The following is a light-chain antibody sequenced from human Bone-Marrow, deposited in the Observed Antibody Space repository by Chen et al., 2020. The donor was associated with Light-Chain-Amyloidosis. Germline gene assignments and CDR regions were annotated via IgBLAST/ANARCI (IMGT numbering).Light chain of an antibody. Sequence: QSALTQPASVSGSPGQSITISCTGTSSDVGGDNHVSWYQQHPDKAPKLMIYEVTNRPSWVPDRSSGSKSANPASRTISGLQTDDEADYFCSSYTITNTLVFGSGTRLTVL. CDR3: SSYTITNTLV. J-gene: IGLJ1*01. CDR2: EVT. CDR1: SSDVGGDNH. V-gene: IGLV2-14*01.